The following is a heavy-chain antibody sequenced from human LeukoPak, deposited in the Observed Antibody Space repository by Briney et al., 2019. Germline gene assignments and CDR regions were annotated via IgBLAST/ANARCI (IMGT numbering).Heavy chain of an antibody. J-gene: IGHJ4*02. V-gene: IGHV3-30*04. CDR3: ARDYYGSGSSDY. D-gene: IGHD3-10*01. CDR1: GFTLSSYA. Sequence: GRSLRLSCAASGFTLSSYAMHWVRQAPGKGLEWVAVISYDGSNKYYADSVKGRFTISRDNSKNTLYLQMNSLRAEDTAVYYCARDYYGSGSSDYWGRGTLVTVSS. CDR2: ISYDGSNK.